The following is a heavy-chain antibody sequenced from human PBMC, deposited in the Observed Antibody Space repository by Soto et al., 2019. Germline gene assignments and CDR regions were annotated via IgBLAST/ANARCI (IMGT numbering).Heavy chain of an antibody. J-gene: IGHJ6*03. CDR2: LSGGGIGR. D-gene: IGHD6-25*01. Sequence: VELVESGGGLVQPGGSLRLSCAASGFTFGSYAMPWVRQAPGKGLEWVSGLSGGGIGRYYSDSVEARFTISRYNPTNLLLLQMNTLRAEDTAVDFCARVRFTSAARRPLDYYFMDVWGNGTTITVSS. CDR1: GFTFGSYA. CDR3: ARVRFTSAARRPLDYYFMDV. V-gene: IGHV3-23*04.